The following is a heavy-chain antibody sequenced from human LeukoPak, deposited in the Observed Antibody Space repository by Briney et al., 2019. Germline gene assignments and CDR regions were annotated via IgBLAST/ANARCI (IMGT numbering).Heavy chain of an antibody. CDR3: ASHYDTSGYHYFDF. D-gene: IGHD3-22*01. V-gene: IGHV3-30-3*01. J-gene: IGHJ4*02. Sequence: GGSLRLSCAASGFTFSNYAMHWVRQAPGKGLEWVAVISSDGSNKYYADSVKGRFTISRDNSKNTLYLQMNSLRAEDTAVYSCASHYDTSGYHYFDFWGQGTLVTVSS. CDR1: GFTFSNYA. CDR2: ISSDGSNK.